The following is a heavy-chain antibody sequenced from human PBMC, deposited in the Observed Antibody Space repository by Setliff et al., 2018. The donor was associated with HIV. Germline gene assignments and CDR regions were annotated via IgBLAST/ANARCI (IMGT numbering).Heavy chain of an antibody. Sequence: CTVSGGSISSYYWSWIRQPPGKGLEWIGYIYYSGSTNYNPSRKSRVTISVDTSKNQFSLKLSSVTAADTAVYYCARGSRGYSYAYYYYYMDVWGKGTTVTVSS. CDR1: GGSISSYY. D-gene: IGHD5-18*01. CDR2: IYYSGST. V-gene: IGHV4-59*01. J-gene: IGHJ6*03. CDR3: ARGSRGYSYAYYYYYMDV.